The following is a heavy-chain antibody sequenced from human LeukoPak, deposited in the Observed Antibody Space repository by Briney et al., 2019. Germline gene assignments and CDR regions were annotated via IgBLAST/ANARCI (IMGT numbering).Heavy chain of an antibody. CDR3: VKSAGRNGGN. J-gene: IGHJ4*02. V-gene: IGHV3-11*06. Sequence: GGSLRLSCAASEFTFTDWYMSWIRQAPGKGLQWLSYISSSSSDTSYADSVRGRFTISRDNAKKSVYLQMNSLRAEDTAIYYCVKSAGRNGGNWGQGTLVTVSS. D-gene: IGHD1-26*01. CDR2: ISSSSSDT. CDR1: EFTFTDWY.